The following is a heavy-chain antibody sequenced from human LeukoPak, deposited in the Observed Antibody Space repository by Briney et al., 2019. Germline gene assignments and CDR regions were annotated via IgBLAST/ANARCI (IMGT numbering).Heavy chain of an antibody. Sequence: GGSLRLSCAASGFTFSSYAMHWVRQAPGKGLEWVAVISCDGSNKYYADSVKGRFTISRDNSKNTLYLQMNGLRAEDTAVYYCARGYWDSYNWNVPFDYWGQGTLVTVSS. D-gene: IGHD1-1*01. CDR3: ARGYWDSYNWNVPFDY. CDR1: GFTFSSYA. V-gene: IGHV3-30-3*01. CDR2: ISCDGSNK. J-gene: IGHJ4*02.